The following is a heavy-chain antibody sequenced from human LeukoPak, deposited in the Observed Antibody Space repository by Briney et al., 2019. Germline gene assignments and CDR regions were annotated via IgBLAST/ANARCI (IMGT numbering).Heavy chain of an antibody. J-gene: IGHJ3*02. CDR1: GFTVSSNH. V-gene: IGHV3-21*06. D-gene: IGHD2-15*01. CDR3: AKDGGSDPDSFDI. Sequence: GGSLRLSCAASGFTVSSNHMSWVRQAPGKGLEWVSSISTGSSYIYYADSLKGRFTISRDNAKNSLYLQMNSLRAEDTAVYYCAKDGGSDPDSFDIWGQGTMVTVSS. CDR2: ISTGSSYI.